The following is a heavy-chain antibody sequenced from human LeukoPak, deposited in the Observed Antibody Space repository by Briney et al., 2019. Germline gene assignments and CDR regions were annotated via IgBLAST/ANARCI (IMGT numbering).Heavy chain of an antibody. CDR3: ARARGGRKSDGTNWFDP. J-gene: IGHJ5*02. D-gene: IGHD3-16*01. CDR2: IYSGGST. Sequence: GGSLRLSCAASGFTVSSNYMSWVRQAPGKGLEWVSVIYSGGSTYYADSVKGRFTISRDNSKNTLYLQMNSLRAEDTAVYYCARARGGRKSDGTNWFDPWGQGTLVTVSS. CDR1: GFTVSSNY. V-gene: IGHV3-66*01.